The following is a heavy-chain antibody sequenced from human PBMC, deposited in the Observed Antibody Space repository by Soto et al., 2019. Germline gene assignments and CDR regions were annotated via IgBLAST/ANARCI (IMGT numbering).Heavy chain of an antibody. J-gene: IGHJ3*02. V-gene: IGHV4-59*01. CDR3: AREPRPSVGANDAFDI. Sequence: TSETLSLTCTVSGGSISSYYWSWIRQPPGKGLEWIGYIYYSGSTNYNPSLKSRVTISVDTSKNQFSLKLSSVTAADTAVYYCAREPRPSVGANDAFDIWGQGTMVTV. D-gene: IGHD1-26*01. CDR2: IYYSGST. CDR1: GGSISSYY.